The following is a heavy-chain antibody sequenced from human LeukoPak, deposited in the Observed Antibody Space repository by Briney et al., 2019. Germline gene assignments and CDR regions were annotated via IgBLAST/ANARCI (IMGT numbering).Heavy chain of an antibody. D-gene: IGHD3-3*01. CDR1: GRSVSNSSYF. CDR3: ARGVNFCTSSHCRGDYFGS. J-gene: IGHJ4*02. CDR2: IYFTGTT. Sequence: SETLSPTCSISGRSVSNSSYFWAWIRQPPGKGPEWIRRIYFTGTTYYNPSLMSRVTISVTTAKNQFSLRLTSVTAADTALYYCARGVNFCTSSHCRGDYFGSWGQGSLVSVSS. V-gene: IGHV4-39*01.